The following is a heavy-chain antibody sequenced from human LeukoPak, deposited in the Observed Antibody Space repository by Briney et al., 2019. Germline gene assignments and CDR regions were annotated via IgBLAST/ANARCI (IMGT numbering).Heavy chain of an antibody. V-gene: IGHV3-21*01. J-gene: IGHJ4*02. D-gene: IGHD3-10*01. CDR3: ARDRGIDY. CDR2: ISSSSNYI. Sequence: AGGSLRLSCAASGFTFSTYTMNWVRQAPGKGLEWVSSISSSSNYIYYADSVKGRFTISRDNAKNSLYLQMNSLRAEDTAVYYCARDRGIDYWGQGTLVTVSS. CDR1: GFTFSTYT.